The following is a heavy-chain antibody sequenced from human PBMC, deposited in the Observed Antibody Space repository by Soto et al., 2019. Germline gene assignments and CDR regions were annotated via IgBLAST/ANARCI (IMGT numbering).Heavy chain of an antibody. Sequence: GGSLRLSCAASGLTFSGYAMSWVRQAPGRGLEWVSAISGSGGSTYYADSVKGRFTISRDNSKNTLYLQMNSLRAEDTAVYYCAKSPYCSSTSCYVGYWGQGTLVTVSS. CDR2: ISGSGGST. D-gene: IGHD2-2*01. V-gene: IGHV3-23*01. CDR3: AKSPYCSSTSCYVGY. CDR1: GLTFSGYA. J-gene: IGHJ4*02.